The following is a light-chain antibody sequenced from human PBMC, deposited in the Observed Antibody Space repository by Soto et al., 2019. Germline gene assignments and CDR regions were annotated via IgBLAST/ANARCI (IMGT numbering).Light chain of an antibody. CDR1: SSDVGGYTY. CDR3: NSYTISSTRYV. V-gene: IGLV2-14*01. J-gene: IGLJ1*01. CDR2: DVS. Sequence: QSVLTQPASVSGSPGQSITISCTGTSSDVGGYTYVSWYQQHPGKAPKLKIYDVSNRPSGVSNRFSGSKSGATASLTISGLQAEDEADYYCNSYTISSTRYVFGTGTRSPS.